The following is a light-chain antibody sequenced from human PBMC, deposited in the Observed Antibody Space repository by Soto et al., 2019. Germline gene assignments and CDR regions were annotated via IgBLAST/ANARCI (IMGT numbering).Light chain of an antibody. CDR3: HQYDSLPLT. J-gene: IGKJ4*01. V-gene: IGKV3-20*01. CDR2: DAS. Sequence: EIVLTQSPGTLSLSPGERATLSCRASQSVASNYLGWYQQKPGQAPRVLIFDASIRATGIPDRFSAGGSGSDFTLTISRLEPDDFAVYYCHQYDSLPLTFGGGTKVDIK. CDR1: QSVASNY.